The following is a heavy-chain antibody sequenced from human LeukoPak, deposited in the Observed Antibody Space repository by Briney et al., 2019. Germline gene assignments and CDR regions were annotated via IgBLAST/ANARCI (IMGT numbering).Heavy chain of an antibody. CDR1: GFTFSSYS. CDR3: ARGRGYSGYDFGY. Sequence: GGSLRLSCAASGFTFSSYSMNWVRQAPGKGLEWVSSISSSSSYTYYADSVKGRFTISRDSAKNPLYLQMDGLRAEDTAVYYCARGRGYSGYDFGYWGQGTLVTVSS. J-gene: IGHJ4*02. D-gene: IGHD5-12*01. V-gene: IGHV3-21*01. CDR2: ISSSSSYT.